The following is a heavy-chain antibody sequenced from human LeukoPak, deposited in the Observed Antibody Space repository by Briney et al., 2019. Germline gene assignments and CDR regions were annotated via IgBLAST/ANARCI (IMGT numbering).Heavy chain of an antibody. D-gene: IGHD5-18*01. CDR1: GGSFSGYY. Sequence: PSETLSLTCAVYGGSFSGYYWSWIRQPPGKGLEWSGEINHSGSTNYNPSLKSRVTISVDTSKNQFSLKLSSVTAADTAVYYCARGRRKLWLRGIDYWGQGTLVTVSS. V-gene: IGHV4-34*01. CDR2: INHSGST. J-gene: IGHJ4*02. CDR3: ARGRRKLWLRGIDY.